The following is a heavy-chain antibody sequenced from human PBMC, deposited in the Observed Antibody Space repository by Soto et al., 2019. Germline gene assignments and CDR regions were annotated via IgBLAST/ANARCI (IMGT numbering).Heavy chain of an antibody. CDR1: GYTFTSYG. J-gene: IGHJ4*02. CDR2: IDTCNGNT. D-gene: IGHD2-2*01. Sequence: GASVKVSCKASGYTFTSYGISWVRQAPGQGLEWMGWIDTCNGNTKYAQKLQGRVTISRDTSTSTVYVELSSLRSEDTTVFYCARVAACGRTSCPLDYWGQGTLVTVSS. CDR3: ARVAACGRTSCPLDY. V-gene: IGHV1-18*01.